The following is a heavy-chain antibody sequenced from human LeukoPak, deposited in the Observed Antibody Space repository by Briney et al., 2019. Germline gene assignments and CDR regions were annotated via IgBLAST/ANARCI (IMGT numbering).Heavy chain of an antibody. V-gene: IGHV4-38-2*02. CDR1: GYSISSGYY. Sequence: KASETLSLTCTVTGYSISSGYYWGWIRQPPGKGLEWIGSIYHSGSTYYNPSLKSRVTISVDKCKNKFSLKLSSVTAADTAVYYCARDPASSSWPIDYWGQGTLVTVSS. D-gene: IGHD6-13*01. CDR3: ARDPASSSWPIDY. J-gene: IGHJ4*02. CDR2: IYHSGST.